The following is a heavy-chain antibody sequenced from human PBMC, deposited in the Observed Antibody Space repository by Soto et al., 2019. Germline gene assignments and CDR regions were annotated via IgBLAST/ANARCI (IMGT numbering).Heavy chain of an antibody. D-gene: IGHD3-16*02. Sequence: QVQLVQSGAEVKKPGASVRLSCKVSGKSFDNFAVHWVRQTPGQRPERMGRINVGDDKTKYSEKFQGRVIVSYDTSVTTAYMELRALSSEDTAVYYCARAKYDYIWGSYHPFDQWAQGAQVTVAS. V-gene: IGHV1-3*01. J-gene: IGHJ4*02. CDR2: INVGDDKT. CDR1: GKSFDNFA. CDR3: ARAKYDYIWGSYHPFDQ.